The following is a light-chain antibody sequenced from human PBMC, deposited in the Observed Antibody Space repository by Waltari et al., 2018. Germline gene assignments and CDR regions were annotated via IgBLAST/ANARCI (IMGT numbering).Light chain of an antibody. CDR2: KAS. CDR3: KQYNSYPWT. CDR1: QSISSW. Sequence: DIQMTQSPSTLSASVGDRVTITCRTSQSISSWLAWYQQKPGKAPKLLIYKASSLESGVPSRFSVSGSGTEFTLTISSLQPDDFATYYCKQYNSYPWTFGQGTKVEIK. V-gene: IGKV1-5*03. J-gene: IGKJ1*01.